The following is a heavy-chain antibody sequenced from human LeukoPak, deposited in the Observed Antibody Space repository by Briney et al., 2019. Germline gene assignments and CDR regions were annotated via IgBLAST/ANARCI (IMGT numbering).Heavy chain of an antibody. J-gene: IGHJ5*02. CDR1: GGSISSYY. Sequence: KASETLSLTCTVSGGSISSYYWSWIRQPPGKGLEWIGYIYYSGSTNYNPSLRSRVTTSVDTSKNQFSLKLSSVTAADTAVYYCARVRSYDSSAYYPNWFDPWGQGTLVTVSS. CDR3: ARVRSYDSSAYYPNWFDP. CDR2: IYYSGST. D-gene: IGHD3-22*01. V-gene: IGHV4-59*01.